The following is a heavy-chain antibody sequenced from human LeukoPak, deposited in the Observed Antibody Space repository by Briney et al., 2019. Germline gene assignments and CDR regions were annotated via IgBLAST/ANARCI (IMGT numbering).Heavy chain of an antibody. V-gene: IGHV3-7*01. CDR1: GFTFSDHL. CDR2: IKRDGREK. CDR3: ARGSVVDESGSYYRWFDL. Sequence: GGSLSLSCVASGFTFSDHLMMWVRPAPGKGLEWVANIKRDGREKNYVDSVRGRFTVSRDNRENSLYLHLNSLGVEDTAVYYCARGSVVDESGSYYRWFDLWGQGSLVTVS. J-gene: IGHJ5*01. D-gene: IGHD3-10*01.